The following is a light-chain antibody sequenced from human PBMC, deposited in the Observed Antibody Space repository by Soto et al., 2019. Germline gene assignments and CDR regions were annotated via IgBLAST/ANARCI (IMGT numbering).Light chain of an antibody. Sequence: QSALTQPRSVSGSPGQSVTISCTGTSSDVGDYNYVSWYQQHPGKAPKLMIYDVSKRPSGVPDRFSGSKSGNTASLTISGLQADDDADYYCCSYAGSYTWVFGGGTKLTVL. CDR3: CSYAGSYTWV. J-gene: IGLJ3*02. V-gene: IGLV2-11*01. CDR2: DVS. CDR1: SSDVGDYNY.